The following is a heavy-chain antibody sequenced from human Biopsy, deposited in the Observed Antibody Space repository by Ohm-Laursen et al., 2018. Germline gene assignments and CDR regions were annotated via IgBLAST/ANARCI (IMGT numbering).Heavy chain of an antibody. V-gene: IGHV1-8*01. Sequence: ASVKVSCKTSGYPFTFYEINWVRQATGQGLEWLGWMNPDSGNTGSAQKFHDRVTMTMNISINTAYLELSSLRSEDTAVYYCARFDNGFDKWGQGTLVTVSS. J-gene: IGHJ4*02. D-gene: IGHD2-8*01. CDR1: GYPFTFYE. CDR2: MNPDSGNT. CDR3: ARFDNGFDK.